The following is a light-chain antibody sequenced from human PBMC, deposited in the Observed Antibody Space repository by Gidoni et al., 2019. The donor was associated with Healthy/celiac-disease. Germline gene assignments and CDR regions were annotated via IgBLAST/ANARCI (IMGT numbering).Light chain of an antibody. V-gene: IGLV3-10*01. CDR2: EDR. CDR1: ALPKKY. CDR3: YSTDSPV. J-gene: IGLJ2*01. Sequence: SYDLTQPPSVAVSPGQTARITCSGDALPKKYAYWYQQKSGQAPVLVIYEDRKRPSGIPERFSGSSSGTMATLTISGAQVEDEADYYCYSTDSPVFGGGTKLTVL.